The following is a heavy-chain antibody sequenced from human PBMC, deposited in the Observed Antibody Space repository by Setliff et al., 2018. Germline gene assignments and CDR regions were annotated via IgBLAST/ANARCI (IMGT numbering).Heavy chain of an antibody. CDR3: ARDRATVLRGVTSFFYYYMGV. CDR1: GGSIGPHY. V-gene: IGHV4-59*11. J-gene: IGHJ6*03. D-gene: IGHD3-10*01. CDR2: IFYSDTA. Sequence: SETLSLTCSVSGGSIGPHYWSWIRQAPGKGLEWIGHIFYSDTAKYNPSLESRAAISVDTSKNQFSLKLRSVTAADTAVYYCARDRATVLRGVTSFFYYYMGVWGGGTAVTVSS.